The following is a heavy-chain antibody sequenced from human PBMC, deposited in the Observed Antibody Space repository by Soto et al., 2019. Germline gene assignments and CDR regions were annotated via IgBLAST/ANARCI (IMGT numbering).Heavy chain of an antibody. Sequence: SETLSLTCTISGDFIRNYYWSWIRQPPGKGLEWIGYIYDSGFTNYNPSPKSRVTISADTSKNQFSLKLTSVTAADTAVYYCARDRAYYDSNGFYFDYWGKGTLVTVSS. CDR1: GDFIRNYY. V-gene: IGHV4-59*01. J-gene: IGHJ4*02. D-gene: IGHD3-22*01. CDR3: ARDRAYYDSNGFYFDY. CDR2: IYDSGFT.